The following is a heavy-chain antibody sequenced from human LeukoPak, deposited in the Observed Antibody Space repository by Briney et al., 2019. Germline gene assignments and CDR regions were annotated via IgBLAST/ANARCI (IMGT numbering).Heavy chain of an antibody. J-gene: IGHJ4*02. Sequence: SETLSLTCAISGDSISSSNWWSWVRQPPGKGLEWIGEIYHSGSTNYNPSLKSRVTISVDKSKNQFSLKLSSVTAADTAVYYCARVSPMVRGVIDYWGQGTLVTVSS. D-gene: IGHD3-10*01. CDR3: ARVSPMVRGVIDY. CDR1: GDSISSSNW. CDR2: IYHSGST. V-gene: IGHV4-4*02.